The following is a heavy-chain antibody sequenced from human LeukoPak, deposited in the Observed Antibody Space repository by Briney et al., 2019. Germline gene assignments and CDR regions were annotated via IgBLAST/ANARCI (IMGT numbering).Heavy chain of an antibody. Sequence: GSLRLSCAASGFTFSSYAMSWVRQPPGKGLEWIGSIYYSGSTYYNPSLKSRVTISVDTSKNQFSLKLSSVTAADTAVYYCARHYWAAPFDPWGQGTLVTVSS. CDR2: IYYSGST. CDR1: GFTFSSYA. D-gene: IGHD6-6*01. J-gene: IGHJ5*02. CDR3: ARHYWAAPFDP. V-gene: IGHV4-39*01.